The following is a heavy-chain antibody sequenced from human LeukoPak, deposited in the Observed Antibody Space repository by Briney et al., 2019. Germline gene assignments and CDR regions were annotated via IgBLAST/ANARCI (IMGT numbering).Heavy chain of an antibody. V-gene: IGHV3-30-3*01. CDR1: GFTFSSYD. CDR2: ISYDGSNK. Sequence: PGGSLSLSWAASGFTFSSYDMHWVRQAPGKEMEWVAVISYDGSNKYYADSVKGRFTISRDNSKNTLYLQMNSLRAEDTAVYYCARPKGTSDAFDFWGQGTMVTVSS. D-gene: IGHD1-14*01. J-gene: IGHJ3*01. CDR3: ARPKGTSDAFDF.